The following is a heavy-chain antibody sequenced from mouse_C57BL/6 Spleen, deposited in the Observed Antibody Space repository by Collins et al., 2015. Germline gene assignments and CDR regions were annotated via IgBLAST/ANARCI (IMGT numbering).Heavy chain of an antibody. Sequence: QVQLQQSGAELARPGASVKPSCKASGYTFTSYGISWVKQRTGQGLEWIGEIYPRSGNTYYNEKFKGKATLTADKSSSTAYMELRSLTSEDSAVYFCARSGGRGYFDVWGTGTTVTVSS. CDR2: IYPRSGNT. V-gene: IGHV1-81*01. CDR1: GYTFTSYG. J-gene: IGHJ1*03. D-gene: IGHD3-1*01. CDR3: ARSGGRGYFDV.